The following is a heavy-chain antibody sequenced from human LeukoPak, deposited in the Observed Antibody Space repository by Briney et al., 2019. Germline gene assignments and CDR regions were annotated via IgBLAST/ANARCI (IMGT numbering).Heavy chain of an antibody. V-gene: IGHV4-39*01. D-gene: IGHD2-8*01. CDR3: ATVMVYAPFVYYFDY. CDR2: IYCSGST. Sequence: SETLSLTCTVSGGSISSSSYYWGWIRQPPGKGLEWIGSIYCSGSTYYNPSLKSRVTISVDTSKNQFSLKLSSVTAADTAVYYCATVMVYAPFVYYFDYWGQGTLVTVSS. CDR1: GGSISSSSYY. J-gene: IGHJ4*02.